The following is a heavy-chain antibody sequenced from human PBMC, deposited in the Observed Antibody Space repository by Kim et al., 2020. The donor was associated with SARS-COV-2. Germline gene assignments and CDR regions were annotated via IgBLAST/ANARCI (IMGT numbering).Heavy chain of an antibody. CDR2: IYYSGST. CDR1: GGSISSYY. J-gene: IGHJ5*02. Sequence: SETLSLTCTVSGGSISSYYWSWIRQPPGKGLEWIGYIYYSGSTNYNPSLKSRVTISVDTSKNQFSLKLSSVTAADTAVYYCSRDRGPGYFDCLSMREGFDPWGQGTLVTVSS. D-gene: IGHD3-9*01. V-gene: IGHV4-59*01. CDR3: SRDRGPGYFDCLSMREGFDP.